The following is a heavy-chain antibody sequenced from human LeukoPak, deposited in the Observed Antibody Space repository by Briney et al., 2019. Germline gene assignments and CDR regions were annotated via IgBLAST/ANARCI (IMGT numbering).Heavy chain of an antibody. CDR2: IDGDGSTT. CDR1: GFTFSSSW. J-gene: IGHJ4*02. V-gene: IGHV3-74*01. CDR3: ARPHTGFDS. Sequence: PGGSLRLSCAASGFTFSSSWMHWVRQAPGKGLKWVARIDGDGSTTIYADSVKGRFTISRDNAKNTLYLQINSLRVEDTAVYYCARPHTGFDSWGQGTLVTVSS.